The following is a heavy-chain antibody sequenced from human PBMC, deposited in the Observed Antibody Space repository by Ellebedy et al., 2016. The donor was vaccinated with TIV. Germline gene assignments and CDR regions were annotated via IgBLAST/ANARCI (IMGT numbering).Heavy chain of an antibody. Sequence: GESLKISCKASGYSFTTYWINWMCQMPGKGLEWMGMIDPSDSYTYYSPSFEGHVTISADKSISTAYLQWSSLKASDTAMYYCATGGIGGSTDRFDPWGQGTLVSVSS. CDR3: ATGGIGGSTDRFDP. V-gene: IGHV5-10-1*01. CDR2: IDPSDSYT. J-gene: IGHJ5*02. D-gene: IGHD3-16*01. CDR1: GYSFTTYW.